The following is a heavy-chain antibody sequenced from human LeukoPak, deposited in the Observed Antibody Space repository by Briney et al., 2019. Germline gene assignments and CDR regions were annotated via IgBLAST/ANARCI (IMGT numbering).Heavy chain of an antibody. CDR2: MNPDSGGT. CDR1: GYTFIGHY. J-gene: IGHJ3*02. V-gene: IGHV1-2*02. Sequence: GASVKVSCKASGYTFIGHYIHWVRQAPGQGLEWMGWMNPDSGGTNYAQKFQDRVTMSRDTSITTAYMELSRLTSDDTAIYYCARIMEYYDFTPRGFDIWGQGTMVAVSS. CDR3: ARIMEYYDFTPRGFDI. D-gene: IGHD3/OR15-3a*01.